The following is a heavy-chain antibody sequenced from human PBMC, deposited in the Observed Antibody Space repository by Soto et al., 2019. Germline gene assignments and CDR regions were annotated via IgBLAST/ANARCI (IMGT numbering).Heavy chain of an antibody. J-gene: IGHJ4*02. CDR1: GFTFSSYS. V-gene: IGHV3-48*02. CDR2: ISSSSSTI. Sequence: GGSLRLSCAASGFTFSSYSMNWVRQAPGKGLEWVSYISSSSSTIYYADSVKGRFTISRDNAKNSLYLQMNSLRDEDTAVYYCARKRRQQDIVLVPAAMLFDYWGQGTLVTVSS. CDR3: ARKRRQQDIVLVPAAMLFDY. D-gene: IGHD2-2*01.